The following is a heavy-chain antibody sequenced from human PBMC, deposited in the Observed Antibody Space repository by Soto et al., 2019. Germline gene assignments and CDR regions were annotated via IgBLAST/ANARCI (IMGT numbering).Heavy chain of an antibody. Sequence: SVKVSCKASGGTFSSYAISWVRQAPGQGLEWMGGIIPIFGTANYAQKFQGRVTITADESTSTAYMELSSLRSEDTAVYYCGSGSYYNGGYYYYGMDVWGQGTTVTVSS. CDR2: IIPIFGTA. J-gene: IGHJ6*02. V-gene: IGHV1-69*13. CDR1: GGTFSSYA. CDR3: GSGSYYNGGYYYYGMDV. D-gene: IGHD3-10*01.